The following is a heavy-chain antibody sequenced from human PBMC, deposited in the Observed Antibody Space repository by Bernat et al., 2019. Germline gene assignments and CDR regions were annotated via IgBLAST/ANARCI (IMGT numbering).Heavy chain of an antibody. Sequence: QVQLQESGPGLVKPSQTLSLTCTVSGGSISSGGYYWSWIRQHPGKGLEWIGHIYYSGSTYYNPSLKSRVTISVDTSKNQFSLKLSSVTAADTAVYYCARDVSSGWYRHWFDPWGQGTLVTVSS. CDR2: IYYSGST. CDR3: ARDVSSGWYRHWFDP. D-gene: IGHD6-19*01. J-gene: IGHJ5*02. V-gene: IGHV4-31*03. CDR1: GGSISSGGYY.